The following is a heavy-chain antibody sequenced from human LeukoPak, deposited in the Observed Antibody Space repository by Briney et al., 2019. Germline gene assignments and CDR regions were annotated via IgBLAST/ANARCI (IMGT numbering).Heavy chain of an antibody. D-gene: IGHD3-10*01. CDR1: GGSFSTSNYY. J-gene: IGHJ5*02. CDR3: ARYHSRSHEGWTDP. V-gene: IGHV4-39*07. CDR2: IFYSGST. Sequence: SETLSLTCTVSGGSFSTSNYYWGWIRQPPGKGLEWIGNIFYSGSTYYSPSLKSRVTISLDTSRNQFSLKLNSVTAADTAVYYCARYHSRSHEGWTDPWGQGALVTVSS.